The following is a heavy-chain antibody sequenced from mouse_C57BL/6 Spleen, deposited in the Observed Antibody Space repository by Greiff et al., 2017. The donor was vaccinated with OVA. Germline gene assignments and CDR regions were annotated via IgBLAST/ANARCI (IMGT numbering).Heavy chain of an antibody. V-gene: IGHV1-52*01. CDR3: VTDGDSPGPFAD. CDR1: GYTFTSYW. J-gene: IGHJ3*01. D-gene: IGHD3-3*01. Sequence: QVQLQQPGAELVRPGSSVKLSCKASGYTFTSYWMHWVKQRPIQGLEWIGNIDPSDSETHYNQKFTDKATLTVDKASSTAYMQLSSLTSEDSAVYDCVTDGDSPGPFADWGQGTLVTVSA. CDR2: IDPSDSET.